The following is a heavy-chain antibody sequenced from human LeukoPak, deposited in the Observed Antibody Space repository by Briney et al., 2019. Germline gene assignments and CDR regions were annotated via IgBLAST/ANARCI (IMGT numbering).Heavy chain of an antibody. V-gene: IGHV4-31*03. D-gene: IGHD5-24*01. Sequence: PSETLSLTCTVSGGSISSGAYYWSWIRQHPGKGLEWIGYIYYSGTTYYNPSLKSRVTISVDTSKNRFSLKLSSVTAADTAAYYCARQRWLQEHAFDIWGQGTMVTVSS. CDR2: IYYSGTT. CDR1: GGSISSGAYY. J-gene: IGHJ3*02. CDR3: ARQRWLQEHAFDI.